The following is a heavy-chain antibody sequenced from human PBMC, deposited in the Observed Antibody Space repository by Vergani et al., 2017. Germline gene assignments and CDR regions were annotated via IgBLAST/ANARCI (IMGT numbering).Heavy chain of an antibody. V-gene: IGHV1-24*01. CDR2: FDPEDGET. Sequence: QVQLVQSGAEVKKPGASVKVSCKVSGYTLTELSMHWVRQAPGKGLEWMGGFDPEDGETIYAQKFQGRVTMTEDTSKDTAYMELSSLRSEDTAVYYCATRKVSVVAATVGLDDFDIWGQGTMVTVSS. D-gene: IGHD2-15*01. J-gene: IGHJ3*02. CDR1: GYTLTELS. CDR3: ATRKVSVVAATVGLDDFDI.